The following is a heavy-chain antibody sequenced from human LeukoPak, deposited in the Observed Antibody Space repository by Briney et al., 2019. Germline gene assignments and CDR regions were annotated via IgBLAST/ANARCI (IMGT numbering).Heavy chain of an antibody. Sequence: GGSLRLSCAASGFTFSNAWMSWVRQAPGKGLEWVGRIKSKTDGGTTDYAAHVKGRFTISRDDSKNTLYLQMNSLKTEDTAVYYCTTAPTGFGELLYNHHDAFDIWGQGTMVTVSS. J-gene: IGHJ3*02. CDR3: TTAPTGFGELLYNHHDAFDI. V-gene: IGHV3-15*01. D-gene: IGHD3-10*01. CDR1: GFTFSNAW. CDR2: IKSKTDGGTT.